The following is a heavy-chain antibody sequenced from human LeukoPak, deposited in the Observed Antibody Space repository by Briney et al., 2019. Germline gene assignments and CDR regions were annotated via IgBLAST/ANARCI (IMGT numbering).Heavy chain of an antibody. J-gene: IGHJ4*02. CDR1: GFTFSSFG. CDR3: ARDWY. CDR2: IRYDGSNK. Sequence: PGGSLRLSCAASGFTFSSFGMHWVRQAPGKGLEWVAFIRYDGSNKSYADSVKGRFTISRDDSKKTLYLQMNNLRAEDTAVYYCARDWYWGQGTLVTVSS. V-gene: IGHV3-30*02.